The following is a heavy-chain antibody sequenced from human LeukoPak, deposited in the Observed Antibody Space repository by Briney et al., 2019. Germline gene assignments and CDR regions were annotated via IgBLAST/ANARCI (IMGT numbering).Heavy chain of an antibody. D-gene: IGHD5-24*01. Sequence: SVKVSCKASGGTFISYAISWVRQAPGQGLERMGGIIPIFGTANYAQKFQGRVTITTDESTSTAYMELSSLRSEDTAVYYCARAPYGYNNRYYFDYWGQGTLVTVSS. CDR2: IIPIFGTA. J-gene: IGHJ4*02. CDR1: GGTFISYA. CDR3: ARAPYGYNNRYYFDY. V-gene: IGHV1-69*05.